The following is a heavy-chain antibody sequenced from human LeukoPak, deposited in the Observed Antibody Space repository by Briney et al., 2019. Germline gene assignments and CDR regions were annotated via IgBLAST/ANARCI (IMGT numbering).Heavy chain of an antibody. CDR2: ISGSGGST. D-gene: IGHD2-15*01. J-gene: IGHJ4*02. V-gene: IGHV3-23*01. Sequence: GGSLRLSCEASGFTFSSYAMSWVRQAPGKGLEWFSAISGSGGSTSYADSVKGRFTISRDNSKNTLYLRMNSLRAEDTAVYYCAKGRCSGASCFIDYWGQGTLVTVSS. CDR1: GFTFSSYA. CDR3: AKGRCSGASCFIDY.